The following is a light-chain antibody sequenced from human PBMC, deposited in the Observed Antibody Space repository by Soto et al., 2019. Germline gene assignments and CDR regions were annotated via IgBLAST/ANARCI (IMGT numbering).Light chain of an antibody. V-gene: IGKV3-11*01. J-gene: IGKJ2*01. CDR2: DAS. Sequence: EIVLTQSPATLSLSPGERATLSCRASQSVSSYLAWYQQKPGQAPRLLIYDASNRATGIAARFSGSGSGTDFTLTISSLEPEDFAVYYCQQRSNLAGYTFGQGTKLEIK. CDR3: QQRSNLAGYT. CDR1: QSVSSY.